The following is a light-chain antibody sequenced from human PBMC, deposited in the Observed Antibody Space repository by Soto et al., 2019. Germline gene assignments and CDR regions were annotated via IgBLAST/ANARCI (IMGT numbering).Light chain of an antibody. J-gene: IGKJ4*01. CDR1: QGIGSY. Sequence: DIQLTQSPSFLSASLGDRVTITCRASQGIGSYLAWYQQKPGKAPRLLIYAASTLQSGVPSRFSGSGSDTEFTLTFSSLQPEDFATYYCQQLNNYPLTFGGGTKVEIK. CDR2: AAS. CDR3: QQLNNYPLT. V-gene: IGKV1-9*01.